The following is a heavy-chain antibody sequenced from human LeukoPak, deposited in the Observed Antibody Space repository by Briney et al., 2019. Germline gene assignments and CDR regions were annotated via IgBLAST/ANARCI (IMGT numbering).Heavy chain of an antibody. V-gene: IGHV5-51*01. CDR1: GYSFTTYW. D-gene: IGHD5/OR15-5a*01. CDR2: IFPGDSDI. J-gene: IGHJ6*03. CDR3: ARHVSGRYMAL. Sequence: PGESLKISCKVSGYSFTTYWIGWVRQMPGKGLEWMGIIFPGDSDIRYSPSFQGQVTISVDKSISTAYLQWSSLKTSDTAMYYGARHVSGRYMALWGKGTTVTVSS.